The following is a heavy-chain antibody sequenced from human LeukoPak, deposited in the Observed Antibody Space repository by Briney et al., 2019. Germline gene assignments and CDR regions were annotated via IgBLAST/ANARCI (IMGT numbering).Heavy chain of an antibody. D-gene: IGHD1-14*01. CDR1: GFTFSSYA. CDR2: ISGSDYTT. CDR3: ARARIDY. V-gene: IGHV3-23*01. J-gene: IGHJ4*02. Sequence: PGGSLRLSCAASGFTFSSYAMGWVRQAPGKGLEWVSSISGSDYTTYYADSVKGRFTISRDNSKNTLYLRMNSLRAEDSAVYFCARARIDYWGQGTLVTVSS.